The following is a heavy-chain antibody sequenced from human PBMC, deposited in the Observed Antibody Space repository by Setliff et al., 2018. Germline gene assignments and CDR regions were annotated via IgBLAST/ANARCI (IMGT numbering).Heavy chain of an antibody. CDR2: IYVTEST. V-gene: IGHV4-4*07. CDR1: GDSISNYY. D-gene: IGHD3-10*01. CDR3: AASRAYTGAVEEWFLPKTFDF. J-gene: IGHJ4*02. Sequence: SETLSLTCTVSGDSISNYYWNGIRQPAGRGLEWIGRIYVTESTKYNPSLKSRVTLSIDTSKSQFSLKLSSVTAADAALYYCAASRAYTGAVEEWFLPKTFDFWGQGSPVTVSS.